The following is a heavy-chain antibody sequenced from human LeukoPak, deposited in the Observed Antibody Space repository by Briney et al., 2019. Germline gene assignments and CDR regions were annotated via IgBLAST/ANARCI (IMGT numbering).Heavy chain of an antibody. J-gene: IGHJ6*03. CDR1: GGSFSGYY. Sequence: SETLSLTCAVYGGSFSGYYWSWIRQPPGKGLEWIGEINHSGSTNYNPSLKSRVTISVDTSKNQFSLKLSSVTAADTAVYYCARDHATRLIGDYYYYYMDVWGKGTTVTVSS. V-gene: IGHV4-34*01. D-gene: IGHD2/OR15-2a*01. CDR3: ARDHATRLIGDYYYYYMDV. CDR2: INHSGST.